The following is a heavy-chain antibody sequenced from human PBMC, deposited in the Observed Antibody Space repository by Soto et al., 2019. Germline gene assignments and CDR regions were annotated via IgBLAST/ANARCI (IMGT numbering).Heavy chain of an antibody. D-gene: IGHD4-17*01. CDR2: ISGSGGST. CDR1: GFTFSSYA. CDR3: AKPHDYGDSRSRAFDY. V-gene: IGHV3-23*01. Sequence: LRLSCAASGFTFSSYAMSWVRQAPGKGLEWVSAISGSGGSTYYADSVKGRFTISRDNSKNTLYLQMNSLRAEDTAVYYCAKPHDYGDSRSRAFDYWGQGTLVTVSS. J-gene: IGHJ4*02.